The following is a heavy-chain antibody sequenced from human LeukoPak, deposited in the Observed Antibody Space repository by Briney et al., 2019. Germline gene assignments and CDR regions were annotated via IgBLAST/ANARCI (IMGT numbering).Heavy chain of an antibody. CDR2: ISAYNGNT. V-gene: IGHV1-18*01. CDR3: ARDLRYCSSTSCYTRPSY. J-gene: IGHJ4*02. CDR1: GYTFTSYG. D-gene: IGHD2-2*02. Sequence: ASVKVSCKAPGYTFTSYGISWVRQAPGQGLEWMGWISAYNGNTDYAQKLQGRVTMTTDTSTSTAYMELRSLRSDDTAVYYCARDLRYCSSTSCYTRPSYWGQGTLVTVSS.